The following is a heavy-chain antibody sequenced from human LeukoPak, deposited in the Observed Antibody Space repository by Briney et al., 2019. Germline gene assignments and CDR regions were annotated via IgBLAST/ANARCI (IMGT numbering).Heavy chain of an antibody. J-gene: IGHJ6*03. D-gene: IGHD3-10*01. CDR1: GGTFSSYA. Sequence: ASVKVSCKASGGTFSSYAISWVRQAPGQGLEWMGGIIPIFGTANYAQKFQGRVTITADESTSTAYMELSSLRSEGTAVYYCARGAGYYYGSGSYYNVGYYYMDVWGKGTTVTISS. CDR2: IIPIFGTA. CDR3: ARGAGYYYGSGSYYNVGYYYMDV. V-gene: IGHV1-69*13.